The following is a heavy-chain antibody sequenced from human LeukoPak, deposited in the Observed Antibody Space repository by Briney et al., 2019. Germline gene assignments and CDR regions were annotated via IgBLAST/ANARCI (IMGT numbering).Heavy chain of an antibody. Sequence: TSSETLSLACTVSGGSISSYYWNWIRQPPGKGLEWIGFIYYSGSTNYNPSLKSRVTISVDTSKNQVSLTLSSVTAADTAVYYCASTSGYSSSYYPPFDFWGQGTLVTVSS. CDR1: GGSISSYY. V-gene: IGHV4-59*01. D-gene: IGHD6-13*01. CDR3: ASTSGYSSSYYPPFDF. CDR2: IYYSGST. J-gene: IGHJ4*02.